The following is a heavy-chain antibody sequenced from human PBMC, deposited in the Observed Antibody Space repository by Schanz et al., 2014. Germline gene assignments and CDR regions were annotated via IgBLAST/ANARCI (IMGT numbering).Heavy chain of an antibody. J-gene: IGHJ4*02. D-gene: IGHD3-22*01. V-gene: IGHV3-23*01. CDR3: AKDGRLPYYGTGSDFDY. CDR2: MIGSGSSV. Sequence: EVQLLESGGGLVQPGGSLRLSCAASGFTFSIYGMSWVRQAPGKGLEWVSRMIGSGSSVFYAGSVKGRFTISRDNLKNTVYLQMNSLRAGDTAVYYCAKDGRLPYYGTGSDFDYWGQGTLVAVSS. CDR1: GFTFSIYG.